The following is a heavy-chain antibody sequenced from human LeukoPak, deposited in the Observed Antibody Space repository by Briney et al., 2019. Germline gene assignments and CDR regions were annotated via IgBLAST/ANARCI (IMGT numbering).Heavy chain of an antibody. J-gene: IGHJ3*02. V-gene: IGHV4-59*01. CDR1: GGSISSYY. CDR2: LSKSGNT. D-gene: IGHD3-9*01. CDR3: ARARYVNSFYAFDI. Sequence: SETLSLTCTVSGGSISSYYWSWIRQPPGKGLEWIGYLSKSGNTNYSPSLKSRVTIFGDTSKNQFFLKLSSVTAADTAVYYCARARYVNSFYAFDIWGQGTLVTVSS.